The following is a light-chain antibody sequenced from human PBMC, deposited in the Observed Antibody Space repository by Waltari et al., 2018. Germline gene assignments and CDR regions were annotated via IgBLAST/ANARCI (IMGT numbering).Light chain of an antibody. CDR1: QTISSF. CDR2: KAS. V-gene: IGKV1-5*03. Sequence: DIQMTQSPSTLSASVGDRVTITCRASQTISSFLAWYQQKPGKAPKLLIYKASTLATGVPSRFSGSESGTEFTLTISSLQPDDFATYYCQQYYNYWTCGQGTRVEIK. CDR3: QQYYNYWT. J-gene: IGKJ1*01.